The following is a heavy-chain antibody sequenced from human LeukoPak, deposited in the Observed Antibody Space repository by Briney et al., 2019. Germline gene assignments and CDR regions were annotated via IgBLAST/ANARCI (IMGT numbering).Heavy chain of an antibody. CDR2: IYYSGST. CDR3: ARRDFSDSSAYYGF. J-gene: IGHJ4*02. D-gene: IGHD3-22*01. Sequence: SETLSLTCTVSGDSISSSDYYWGRIRQPPGKGLEWIGNIYYSGSTYYNPSLKSRLTISVDSSKNQFSLRLSSVTAADTAVYYCARRDFSDSSAYYGFWGQGILVTVSS. V-gene: IGHV4-39*01. CDR1: GDSISSSDYY.